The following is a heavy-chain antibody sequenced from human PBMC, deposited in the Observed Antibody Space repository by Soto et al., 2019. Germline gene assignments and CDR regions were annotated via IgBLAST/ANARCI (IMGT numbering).Heavy chain of an antibody. D-gene: IGHD6-6*01. CDR2: INPNSGGT. Sequence: ASVKVSCKASGYTFTGYYMHWVRQAPGQGLEWMGWINPNSGGTNYAQKFQGWVTMTRDTSISTAYMELSRLRSDDTAVYYCARQGSSLPPADYYFDYWGQGTLVTVSS. CDR1: GYTFTGYY. J-gene: IGHJ4*02. CDR3: ARQGSSLPPADYYFDY. V-gene: IGHV1-2*04.